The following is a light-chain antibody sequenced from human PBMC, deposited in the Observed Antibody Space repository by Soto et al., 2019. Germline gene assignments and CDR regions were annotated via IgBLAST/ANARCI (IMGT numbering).Light chain of an antibody. V-gene: IGKV3-20*01. CDR2: GVS. J-gene: IGKJ2*01. Sequence: EIVLTQSPGTLSLFPGEGATLSCRASQSLSSGYLAWYQQKPGQAPRLLIYGVSSRATGIPDRFSGSGSGTHFTLIISRLEPEDFPVYYCQQYSSSLVYTFGHGTKLEIK. CDR1: QSLSSGY. CDR3: QQYSSSLVYT.